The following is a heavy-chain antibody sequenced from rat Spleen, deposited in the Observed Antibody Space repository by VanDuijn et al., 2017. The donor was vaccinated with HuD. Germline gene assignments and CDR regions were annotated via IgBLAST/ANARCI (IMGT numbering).Heavy chain of an antibody. Sequence: EVQLVESGGGLVQPGRSLKLSCAASGFTFSDYGMAWVRQAPTKGLEWVATISSDGGRNFYRDSVKGRFTISRDNAKNSLYLQMDSLRSEDTASYYCVRHGYTRYYFDYWGQGVMVTVSS. J-gene: IGHJ2*01. CDR1: GFTFSDYG. CDR3: VRHGYTRYYFDY. V-gene: IGHV5-29*01. CDR2: ISSDGGRN. D-gene: IGHD1-9*01.